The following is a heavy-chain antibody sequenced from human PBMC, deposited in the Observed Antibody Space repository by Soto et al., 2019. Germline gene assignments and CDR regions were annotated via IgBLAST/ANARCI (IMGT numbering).Heavy chain of an antibody. CDR1: GFTFGDYA. V-gene: IGHV3-49*03. D-gene: IGHD4-17*01. Sequence: GGSLRLSCTASGFTFGDYAMSWFRQAPGKGLEWVGFIRSKAYGGTTEYAASVKGRFTISRDDSKSIAYLQMNSLKTEDTAVYYCTRSGYYGDYVIWWYFDLWGRGTLVTVSS. CDR3: TRSGYYGDYVIWWYFDL. CDR2: IRSKAYGGTT. J-gene: IGHJ2*01.